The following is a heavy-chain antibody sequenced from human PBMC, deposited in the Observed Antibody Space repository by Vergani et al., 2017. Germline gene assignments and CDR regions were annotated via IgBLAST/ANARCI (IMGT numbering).Heavy chain of an antibody. V-gene: IGHV3-30*18. D-gene: IGHD5-12*01. CDR3: AKVRAVATPRRTIYYYGMDV. Sequence: QVQLVESGGGVVQPGRSLRLSCAASGFTFISYGMHWVRRAPGKGLEWVAVISYDGSNKYYADSVKGRFTISRDNSKNTLYLQMNSLRAEDTVVYYCAKVRAVATPRRTIYYYGMDVWGQGTTVTVSS. CDR1: GFTFISYG. J-gene: IGHJ6*02. CDR2: ISYDGSNK.